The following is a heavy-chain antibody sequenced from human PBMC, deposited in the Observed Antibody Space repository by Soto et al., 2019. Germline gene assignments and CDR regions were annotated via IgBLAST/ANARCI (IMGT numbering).Heavy chain of an antibody. CDR3: ARDFLDRPPVGYMDV. J-gene: IGHJ6*02. V-gene: IGHV1-69*13. D-gene: IGHD2-15*01. CDR2: IIPIFGTA. Sequence: ASVKVSCKASGGTFSSYAISWVRQAPGQGLEWMGGIIPIFGTANYAQKFQGRVTITADGSTSTAYMELSSLRSEDTAVYYCARDFLDRPPVGYMDVSCQATTGTVFS. CDR1: GGTFSSYA.